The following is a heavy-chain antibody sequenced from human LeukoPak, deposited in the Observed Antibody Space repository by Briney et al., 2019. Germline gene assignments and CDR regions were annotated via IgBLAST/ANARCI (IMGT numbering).Heavy chain of an antibody. J-gene: IGHJ6*03. Sequence: PGGSLRLSCAASGFTFSSYAMSWVRQAPGKGLEWVSAISGSGGSTYYADSVKGRFTISRDNSKNTLYLQMNSLRAEDTAVYYCAKDSAIKAGGDYYYYYMDVWGKGTTVTVSS. CDR2: ISGSGGST. CDR3: AKDSAIKAGGDYYYYYMDV. D-gene: IGHD6-25*01. CDR1: GFTFSSYA. V-gene: IGHV3-23*01.